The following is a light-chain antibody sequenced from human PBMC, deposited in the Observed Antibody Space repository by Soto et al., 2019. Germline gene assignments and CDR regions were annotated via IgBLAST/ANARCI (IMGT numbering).Light chain of an antibody. V-gene: IGLV2-14*01. CDR2: DVS. CDR3: SSYTSSSTLWV. J-gene: IGLJ1*01. CDR1: SSDVGGYNY. Sequence: QSVLTQPASVSGSPGQSITISCTGTSSDVGGYNYVSWYQQHPGKAPKLMIYDVSNRPSGVSNRFSGSKSGNTASLTISGLQAEDEAEYYCSSYTSSSTLWVFGTGTKLTVL.